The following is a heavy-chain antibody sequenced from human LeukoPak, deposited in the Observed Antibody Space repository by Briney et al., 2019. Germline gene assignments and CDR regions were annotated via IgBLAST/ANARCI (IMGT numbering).Heavy chain of an antibody. CDR3: ARVGPTRSDFDY. D-gene: IGHD1-26*01. J-gene: IGHJ4*02. Sequence: GGSLRLSCAASGFIFSSNYMTWVRQAPGKGLEWVSVILSGGSTYYADSVKGRVTISRDNSKNTLYLQMNNLRGEDTAVYYCARVGPTRSDFDYWGQGTLVTVSS. CDR1: GFIFSSNY. V-gene: IGHV3-53*01. CDR2: ILSGGST.